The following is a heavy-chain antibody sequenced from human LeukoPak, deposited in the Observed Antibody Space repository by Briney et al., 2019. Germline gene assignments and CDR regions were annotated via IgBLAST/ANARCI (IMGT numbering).Heavy chain of an antibody. CDR2: INHSGST. D-gene: IGHD3-10*01. V-gene: IGHV4-34*01. CDR1: GGSFSGYY. Sequence: SETLSLTCAVYGGSFSGYYWSWIRQPPGKGLEWIGEINHSGSTNYNPSLKSRVTISVDTSKNQFSLKLSSVTAADTAVYYCARVRITMVRGVIIKSFDPWGQGNLVTVSS. J-gene: IGHJ5*02. CDR3: ARVRITMVRGVIIKSFDP.